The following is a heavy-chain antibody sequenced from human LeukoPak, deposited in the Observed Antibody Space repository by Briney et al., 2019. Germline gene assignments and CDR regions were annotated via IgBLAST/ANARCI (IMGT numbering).Heavy chain of an antibody. V-gene: IGHV3-53*01. Sequence: GSLRLSCAVSGFTVSGNYMSWVRQAPGKGLEWVSLIYSGGTTYYADSVKGRFTISRDNSKNTLYLQMNSLRAEDTAVYYCARGGSYLSAFDIWGQGTMVTVSS. D-gene: IGHD1-26*01. CDR1: GFTVSGNY. CDR2: IYSGGTT. J-gene: IGHJ3*02. CDR3: ARGGSYLSAFDI.